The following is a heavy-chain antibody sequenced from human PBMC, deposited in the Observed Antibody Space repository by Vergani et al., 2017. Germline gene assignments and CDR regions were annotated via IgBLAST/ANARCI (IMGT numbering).Heavy chain of an antibody. D-gene: IGHD5-18*01. V-gene: IGHV4-30-4*08. CDR1: GGSISCGDYY. CDR2: IYYSGST. Sequence: QVQLQESGPGLVKPSQTLSLTCTVSGGSISCGDYYWSWIRQPPGKGLEWIGYIYYSGSTYYNPSLKSRVTISVDTSKNQFSLKLSSVTAADTAVYYCASCPVDTAMGVPYGMDVWGQGTTVTVSS. CDR3: ASCPVDTAMGVPYGMDV. J-gene: IGHJ6*02.